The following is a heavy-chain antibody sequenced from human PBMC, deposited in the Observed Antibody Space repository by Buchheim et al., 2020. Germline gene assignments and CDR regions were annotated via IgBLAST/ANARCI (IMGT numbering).Heavy chain of an antibody. V-gene: IGHV3-30*04. CDR2: ISYDGSNK. CDR3: ARRYYDSSGYYSPFDY. J-gene: IGHJ4*02. CDR1: GFTFSSYA. D-gene: IGHD3-22*01. Sequence: QVQLVESGGGVVQPGRSLRLSCAASGFTFSSYAMHWVRQAPGKGLEWVAVISYDGSNKYYADSVKGRFTTSRDNSKNTLYLQMNSLRAEDTAVYYCARRYYDSSGYYSPFDYWGQGTL.